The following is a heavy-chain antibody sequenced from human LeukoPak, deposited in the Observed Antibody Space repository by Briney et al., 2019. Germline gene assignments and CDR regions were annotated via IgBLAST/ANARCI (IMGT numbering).Heavy chain of an antibody. Sequence: GGSLRLSCAASGFTFSSYSMNWVRRAPGKGPEWVSSISSSSDYIYYADSVKGRFTISRDNAKNSLYLQMNSLRAEDTAVYYCARGRGRSSSWYFDYWGQGTLVTVSS. CDR1: GFTFSSYS. V-gene: IGHV3-21*01. J-gene: IGHJ4*02. CDR3: ARGRGRSSSWYFDY. CDR2: ISSSSDYI. D-gene: IGHD6-13*01.